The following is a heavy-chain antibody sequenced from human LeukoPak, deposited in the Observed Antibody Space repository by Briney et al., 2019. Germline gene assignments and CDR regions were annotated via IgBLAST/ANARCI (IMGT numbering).Heavy chain of an antibody. CDR3: ARADDSGSYYFGPLDY. Sequence: GGSLRLSCAASGFTFSSYSMNWVRQAPGKGLEWISSISSSSYIYYADSVKGRFTISRDNAKNSLYLQMNSLRAEDTAVYYCARADDSGSYYFGPLDYWGQGTLVTVSS. J-gene: IGHJ4*02. V-gene: IGHV3-21*01. CDR2: ISSSSYI. D-gene: IGHD3-10*01. CDR1: GFTFSSYS.